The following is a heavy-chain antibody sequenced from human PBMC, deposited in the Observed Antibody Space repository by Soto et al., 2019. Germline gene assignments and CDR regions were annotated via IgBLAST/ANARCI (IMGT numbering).Heavy chain of an antibody. CDR3: ARDISWGSHWYYYMHV. V-gene: IGHV3-48*01. CDR1: GFILSDCA. Sequence: VQLVESGGGLVQPGGSLRLSCATSGFILSDCAMNWVRQAPGKGLEWVSYISSSSSVIDYADSVKGRFTVSRDNARNSLYLQMNSLRAEDTAVYYCARDISWGSHWYYYMHVWGKGTTVTVYS. CDR2: ISSSSSVI. D-gene: IGHD3-16*01. J-gene: IGHJ6*03.